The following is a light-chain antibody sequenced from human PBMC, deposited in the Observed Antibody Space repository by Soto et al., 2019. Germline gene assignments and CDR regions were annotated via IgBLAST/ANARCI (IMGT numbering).Light chain of an antibody. V-gene: IGKV3-15*01. CDR2: GAS. CDR1: QSVGRN. CDR3: QQYNHWPPLT. J-gene: IGKJ4*01. Sequence: EIVMTQSPATLSVSPGERATLSCRASQSVGRNLAWYQQKPGQAPRLLIYGASTRATGIPARFSGSGSGTKFTLNISSLQSEDFAIYSCQQYNHWPPLTFGGGTKVEIK.